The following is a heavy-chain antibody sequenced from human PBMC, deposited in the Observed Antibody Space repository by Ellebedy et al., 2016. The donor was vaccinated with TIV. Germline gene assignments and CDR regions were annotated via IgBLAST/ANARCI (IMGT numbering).Heavy chain of an antibody. V-gene: IGHV4-34*01. J-gene: IGHJ5*01. CDR3: ARGRQSYDSSAYYLDS. CDR1: GGSFSGYY. CDR2: INHSGST. D-gene: IGHD3-22*01. Sequence: SETLSLXXAVYGGSFSGYYWSWIRQPPGKGLEWIGEINHSGSTNYDPSLKSRVTISVDTSKNQFSLKLNSVTAADTAVYYCARGRQSYDSSAYYLDSWGQGTLVIVSS.